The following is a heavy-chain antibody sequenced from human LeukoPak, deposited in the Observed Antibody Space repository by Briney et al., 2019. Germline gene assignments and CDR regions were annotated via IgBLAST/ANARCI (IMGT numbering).Heavy chain of an antibody. V-gene: IGHV4-59*01. CDR3: ARDLGSYFDY. J-gene: IGHJ4*02. D-gene: IGHD1-26*01. CDR2: IYYSGST. CDR1: GGSISSYY. Sequence: SQTLSLTCTVSGGSISSYYWSWIRQPPGKGLEWIGYIYYSGSTNYNPSLKSRVTISVDTSKNQFSLKLSSVTAADTAVYYCARDLGSYFDYWGQGTLVTVSS.